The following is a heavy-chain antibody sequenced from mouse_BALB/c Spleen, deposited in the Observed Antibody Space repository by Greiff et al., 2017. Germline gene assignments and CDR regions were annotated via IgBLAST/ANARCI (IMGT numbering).Heavy chain of an antibody. Sequence: LQQPGSELVRPGASVKLSCKASGYTFTSYWMHWVKQRHGQGLEWIGNIYPGSGSTNYDEKFKSKGTLTVDTSSSTAYMHLSSLTSEDSAVYYCTRGRGIYYGSSEFDVWGAGTTVTVSS. CDR2: IYPGSGST. J-gene: IGHJ1*01. CDR1: GYTFTSYW. D-gene: IGHD1-1*01. CDR3: TRGRGIYYGSSEFDV. V-gene: IGHV1S22*01.